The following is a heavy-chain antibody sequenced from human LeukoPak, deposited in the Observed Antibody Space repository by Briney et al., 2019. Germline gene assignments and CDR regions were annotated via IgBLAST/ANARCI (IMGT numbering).Heavy chain of an antibody. Sequence: GASVKVSCKASGYTFTSYGISWVRQAPGQGLEWMGWISAYNGNTNYAQKLQGRVTMTTDTSTSTAYMELRSMRSDDTAVYYCARAAPLYGDYVAFLEYWGQGTLVTVSS. V-gene: IGHV1-18*01. CDR2: ISAYNGNT. J-gene: IGHJ4*02. D-gene: IGHD4-17*01. CDR1: GYTFTSYG. CDR3: ARAAPLYGDYVAFLEY.